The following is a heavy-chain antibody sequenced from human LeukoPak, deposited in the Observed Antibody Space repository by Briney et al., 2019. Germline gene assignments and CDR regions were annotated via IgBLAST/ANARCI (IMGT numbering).Heavy chain of an antibody. CDR1: GFTSITAW. CDR3: TTEGSY. CDR2: IKSKIDGGTT. Sequence: GGSLRLSFAPPGFTSITAWLSGVRRAPGRGLEWVGHIKSKIDGGTTDYAAPVKGRFTISRDDSKNTLYLQMSSLKTEDTAVYYCTTEGSYWGQGTLVTVSS. J-gene: IGHJ4*02. V-gene: IGHV3-15*01.